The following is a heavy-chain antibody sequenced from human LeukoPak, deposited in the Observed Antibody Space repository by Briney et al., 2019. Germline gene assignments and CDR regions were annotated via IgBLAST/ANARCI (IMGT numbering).Heavy chain of an antibody. CDR1: GYTFTSYG. J-gene: IGHJ4*02. CDR2: ISAYNGNT. Sequence: ASVKASCKASGYTFTSYGISWVRQAPGQGLEWMGWISAYNGNTNYAQKLQGRVTMTTDTSTSTAYMELRSLRSDDTAVYYCARSSIAARPDYFDYWGQGTLVTVSS. D-gene: IGHD6-6*01. V-gene: IGHV1-18*01. CDR3: ARSSIAARPDYFDY.